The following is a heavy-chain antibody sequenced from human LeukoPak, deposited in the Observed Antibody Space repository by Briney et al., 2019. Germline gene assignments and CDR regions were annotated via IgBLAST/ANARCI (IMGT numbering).Heavy chain of an antibody. J-gene: IGHJ6*02. CDR1: GFTVSDNY. CDR3: ARAYGMDV. Sequence: GGSLRLSCAASGFTVSDNYMSWVRQAPGKGLVWVSVIYRGGSTYYADSVKGRFTISRDNSKNTLYLQMSSLRAEDTAVYYCARAYGMDVWGQGTTVTVSS. V-gene: IGHV3-66*01. CDR2: IYRGGST.